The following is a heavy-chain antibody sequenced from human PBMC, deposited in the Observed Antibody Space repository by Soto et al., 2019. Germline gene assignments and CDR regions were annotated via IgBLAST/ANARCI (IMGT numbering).Heavy chain of an antibody. CDR1: GFTFSSYA. CDR2: ISGSGGST. D-gene: IGHD2-2*01. V-gene: IGHV3-23*01. J-gene: IGHJ6*03. Sequence: GGSLSLSCAASGFTFSSYAMSWVRQAPGKGLEWVSAISGSGGSTHYADSVKGRFTISRDNSKNTLYLQMNSLRAEDTAVYYCAKDWGVPAANYYYYYYMDVWGKGTTVTVSS. CDR3: AKDWGVPAANYYYYYYMDV.